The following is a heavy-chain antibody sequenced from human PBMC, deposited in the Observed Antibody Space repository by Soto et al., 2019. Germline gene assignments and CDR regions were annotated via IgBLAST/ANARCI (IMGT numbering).Heavy chain of an antibody. CDR1: GGTFNNYA. Sequence: QVQLVQSGAEVKKPGSSVKVSCKASGGTFNNYAFSWVRQAPGQGLEWLGGIMPIFGRPDYAQKFRDRVRITAEESTTTGHLELSSLISEDTAVYYCATWLKEDGIAGITYNGMDVWGQGTTVTVSS. CDR2: IMPIFGRP. J-gene: IGHJ6*02. CDR3: ATWLKEDGIAGITYNGMDV. D-gene: IGHD1-20*01. V-gene: IGHV1-69*12.